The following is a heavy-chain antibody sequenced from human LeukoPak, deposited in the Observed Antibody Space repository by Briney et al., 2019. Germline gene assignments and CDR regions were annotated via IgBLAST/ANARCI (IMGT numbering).Heavy chain of an antibody. J-gene: IGHJ3*02. Sequence: SVKVSCKASGGTFSSYAISWVRQAPGQGLEWMGGIIPVFGTANYAQRFQGRVTITTDESTSTAYMELSSLRSEDTAVYYCARDYGYCSSTSCFDAFDIWGQGTMVTVSS. CDR3: ARDYGYCSSTSCFDAFDI. V-gene: IGHV1-69*05. CDR1: GGTFSSYA. D-gene: IGHD2-2*01. CDR2: IIPVFGTA.